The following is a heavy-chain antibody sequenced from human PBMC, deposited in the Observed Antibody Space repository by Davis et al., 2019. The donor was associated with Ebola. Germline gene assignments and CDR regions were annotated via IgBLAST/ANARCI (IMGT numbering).Heavy chain of an antibody. CDR3: AKVMSYYYYGMDV. Sequence: PGGSLRLSCAASGFTFSTYGMHWVRQAPGKGLDWVAFIRYDATNQYYADSVKGRFTISRDNSKNTLYLQMNSLRAEDTAVYYCAKVMSYYYYGMDVWGQGTTVTVSS. V-gene: IGHV3-30*02. CDR1: GFTFSTYG. J-gene: IGHJ6*02. CDR2: IRYDATNQ. D-gene: IGHD2-8*01.